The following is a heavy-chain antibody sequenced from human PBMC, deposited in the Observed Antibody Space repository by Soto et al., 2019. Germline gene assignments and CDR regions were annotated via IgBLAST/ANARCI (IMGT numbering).Heavy chain of an antibody. CDR3: ARQGYSYGYDYFDY. CDR2: IKKDGSER. CDR1: GFTFSSYW. J-gene: IGHJ4*02. D-gene: IGHD5-18*01. V-gene: IGHV3-7*05. Sequence: GGSLRLSCAASGFTFSSYWMSWVRQAPGKGLEWVANIKKDGSERYYVDSVKGRFTISRDTAKNSLSLQMNSLRAEDTAVYYCARQGYSYGYDYFDYWGQGTLVTVSS.